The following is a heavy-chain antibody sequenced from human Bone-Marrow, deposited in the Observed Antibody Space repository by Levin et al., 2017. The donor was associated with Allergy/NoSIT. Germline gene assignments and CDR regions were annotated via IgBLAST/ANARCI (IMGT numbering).Heavy chain of an antibody. J-gene: IGHJ3*02. Sequence: SQTLSLSCAVSGASISSSNWWNWVRQTPGGGLEWIGEIFHSGIANYNPSLKSRILISVDKSKNHFSLNLKSVTAADTALYYCTRRNSSWATFTFDIWGHGTMVTVS. CDR3: TRRNSSWATFTFDI. CDR1: GASISSSNW. CDR2: IFHSGIA. V-gene: IGHV4-4*02. D-gene: IGHD1/OR15-1a*01.